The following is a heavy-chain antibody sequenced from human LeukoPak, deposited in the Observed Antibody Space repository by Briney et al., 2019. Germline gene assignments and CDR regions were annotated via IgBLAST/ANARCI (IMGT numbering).Heavy chain of an antibody. CDR2: IYHSGST. J-gene: IGHJ4*02. V-gene: IGHV4-30-2*01. CDR3: ARIGYYGSGLLFDY. D-gene: IGHD3-10*01. Sequence: SETLSLTCAVSGGSISSGGYSWSWIRPPPGKGLEWIGYIYHSGSTYYNPSLKSRVTISVDRSKNQFSLKLSSVTAADTAVYYCARIGYYGSGLLFDYWGQGTLVTVSS. CDR1: GGSISSGGYS.